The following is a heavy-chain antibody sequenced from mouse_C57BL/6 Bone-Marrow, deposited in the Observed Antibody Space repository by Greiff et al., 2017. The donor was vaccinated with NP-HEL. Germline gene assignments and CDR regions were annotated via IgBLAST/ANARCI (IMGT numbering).Heavy chain of an antibody. CDR1: GFTFSSYA. D-gene: IGHD1-1*01. V-gene: IGHV5-4*01. CDR3: ARTLLWYFDV. J-gene: IGHJ1*03. Sequence: EVQLQESGGGLVKPGGSLKLSCAASGFTFSSYAMSWVRQTPEKRLEWVATISDGGSYTYYPDNVKGRFTISRDNAKNNLYLQMSHLKSEDTAMYYCARTLLWYFDVWGTGTTVTVSS. CDR2: ISDGGSYT.